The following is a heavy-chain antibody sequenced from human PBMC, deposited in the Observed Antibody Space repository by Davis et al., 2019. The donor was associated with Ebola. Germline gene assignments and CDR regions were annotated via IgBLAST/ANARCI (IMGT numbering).Heavy chain of an antibody. CDR1: GFTFSSYA. CDR3: AKEGMVNGWYGDYYLDA. D-gene: IGHD6-19*01. Sequence: PGGSLRLSCAASGFTFSSYAMHWVRQAPGKGLEWVAVISYDGSNKYCADSVKGRLSISRDNSKSTLHLQLNSLRADDTAVYYCAKEGMVNGWYGDYYLDAWGQGILVTVSS. V-gene: IGHV3-30*04. CDR2: ISYDGSNK. J-gene: IGHJ4*02.